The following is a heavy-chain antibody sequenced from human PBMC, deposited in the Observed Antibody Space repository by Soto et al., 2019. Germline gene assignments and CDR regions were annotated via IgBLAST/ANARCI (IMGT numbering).Heavy chain of an antibody. V-gene: IGHV3-30*18. D-gene: IGHD3-9*01. J-gene: IGHJ4*02. CDR1: GFTFSSYG. Sequence: GGSLRLSCAASGFTFSSYGMHWVRQAPGKGLEWVAVISYDGSNKYYADSVKGRFTISRDNSKNTLYLQMNSLRAEDTAVYYCAKDWWGTYYDILREYYFDYWGQGTLVTVSS. CDR2: ISYDGSNK. CDR3: AKDWWGTYYDILREYYFDY.